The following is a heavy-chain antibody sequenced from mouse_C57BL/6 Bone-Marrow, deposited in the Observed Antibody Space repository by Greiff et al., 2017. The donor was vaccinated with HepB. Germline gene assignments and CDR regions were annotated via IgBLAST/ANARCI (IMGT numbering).Heavy chain of an antibody. CDR2: IWSGGST. V-gene: IGHV2-2*01. CDR3: ARNLRLDGSSAWFAY. J-gene: IGHJ3*01. Sequence: QVQLKESGPGLVQPSQSLSITCTVSGFSLTSYGVHWVRQSPGKGLEWLGVIWSGGSTDYNAAFISRLSISKDNSKSQVFFKMNSLQADDTAIYYCARNLRLDGSSAWFAYWGQGTLVTVSA. D-gene: IGHD1-1*01. CDR1: GFSLTSYG.